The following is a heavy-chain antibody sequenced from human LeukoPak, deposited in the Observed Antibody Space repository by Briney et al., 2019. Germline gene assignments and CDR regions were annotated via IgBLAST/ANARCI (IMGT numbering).Heavy chain of an antibody. D-gene: IGHD4-17*01. J-gene: IGHJ5*02. CDR2: IIPIFGTA. Sequence: GASVKVSCKASGGTFSSYAISWVRQAPGQGLEWMGRIIPIFGTANYAQKFQGRVTITTDESTSTAYMELSSLRSEDTAVYYCARVRDTVRGRWFDPWGQGTLVTVSS. V-gene: IGHV1-69*05. CDR3: ARVRDTVRGRWFDP. CDR1: GGTFSSYA.